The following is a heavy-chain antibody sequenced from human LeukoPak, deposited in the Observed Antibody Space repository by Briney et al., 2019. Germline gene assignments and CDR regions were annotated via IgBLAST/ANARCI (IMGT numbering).Heavy chain of an antibody. Sequence: AGGSLRLSCAASGFTFSSYSMNWVRQAPGKGLEWVSSISSSSSYIYYADSVKGRFTISRDNAKNSLYLQMNSLRAEDTAVYYCAREVNVVVPAAIVDRGACDIWGQGTMVTVSS. D-gene: IGHD2-2*01. V-gene: IGHV3-21*01. CDR3: AREVNVVVPAAIVDRGACDI. CDR1: GFTFSSYS. CDR2: ISSSSSYI. J-gene: IGHJ3*02.